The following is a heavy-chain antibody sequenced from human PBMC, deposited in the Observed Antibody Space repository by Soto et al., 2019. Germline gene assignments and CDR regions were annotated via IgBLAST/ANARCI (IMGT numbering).Heavy chain of an antibody. V-gene: IGHV3-23*01. CDR1: GFTFSSYS. J-gene: IGHJ3*02. Sequence: GGSLRLSCAASGFTFSSYSMSWVRQAPGKGLEWVSAISGSGGSTYYADSVKGRFTISRDNSKNTLYPQMNSLRAEDTAVYYCANLWGPRPVYGYCSGGSCLDIWGQGTMVTVSS. CDR2: ISGSGGST. D-gene: IGHD2-15*01. CDR3: ANLWGPRPVYGYCSGGSCLDI.